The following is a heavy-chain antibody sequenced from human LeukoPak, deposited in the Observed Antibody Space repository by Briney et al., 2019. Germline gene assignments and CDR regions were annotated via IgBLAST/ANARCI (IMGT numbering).Heavy chain of an antibody. D-gene: IGHD1-26*01. CDR1: GLTVATTY. CDR3: VRTAGRDGGI. J-gene: IGHJ4*02. V-gene: IGHV3-21*01. CDR2: ISSSSSYI. Sequence: GGSLRLSCAASGLTVATTYMSWVRQAPGKGLEWVSSISSSSSYIYYADSVKGRFTISRDNAKKSLYLQMNSLRAEDTAVYYCVRTAGRDGGIWGQGTLVTVSS.